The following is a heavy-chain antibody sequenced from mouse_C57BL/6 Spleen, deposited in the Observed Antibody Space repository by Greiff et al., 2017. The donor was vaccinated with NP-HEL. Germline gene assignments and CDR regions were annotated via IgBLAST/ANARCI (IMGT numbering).Heavy chain of an antibody. J-gene: IGHJ3*01. V-gene: IGHV5-6*01. Sequence: DVQLVESGGDLVKPGGSLKLSCAASGFTFSSYGMSWVRQTPDKRLEWVATISSGGSYTYYPDSVKGRFTISRDNAKNTLYLQMSSLKSEDTAMYYCARHGDYGSSSFAYWGQGTLVTVSA. CDR2: ISSGGSYT. CDR3: ARHGDYGSSSFAY. CDR1: GFTFSSYG. D-gene: IGHD1-1*01.